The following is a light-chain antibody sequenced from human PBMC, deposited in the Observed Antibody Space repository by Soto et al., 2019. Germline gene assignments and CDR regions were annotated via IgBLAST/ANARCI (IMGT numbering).Light chain of an antibody. CDR1: QAISGY. J-gene: IGKJ3*01. Sequence: DIPMTQSPSSVSASVGDRVTITCRTSQAISGYLLWFQQKPGKAPKLLISGASSLQSGVPSRFSGSGSGTVFTLTISSLQLEDFATYYCQQAKNYPRTFGPGTRVDI. V-gene: IGKV1-12*01. CDR2: GAS. CDR3: QQAKNYPRT.